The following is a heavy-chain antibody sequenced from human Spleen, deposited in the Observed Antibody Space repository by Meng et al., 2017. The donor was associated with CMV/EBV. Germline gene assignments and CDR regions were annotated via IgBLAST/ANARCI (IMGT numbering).Heavy chain of an antibody. J-gene: IGHJ5*02. CDR3: AREGGPAPAASNWVDP. V-gene: IGHV3-21*01. CDR1: FTFSSYS. CDR2: ISSSSNYI. D-gene: IGHD2-2*01. Sequence: FTFSSYSMSWVRQAPGKGLEWVSSISSSSNYIYYADSVRGRFTISRDNAKNSLYLQMNSLTAEDTAVYYCAREGGPAPAASNWVDPWGQGTLVTVSS.